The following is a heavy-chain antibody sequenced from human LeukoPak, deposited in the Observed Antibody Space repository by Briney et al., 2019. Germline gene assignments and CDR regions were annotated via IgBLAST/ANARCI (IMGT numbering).Heavy chain of an antibody. CDR2: IWYDGSNK. CDR1: GFTFSSYG. CDR3: ARDMNYDILTGYSPYYYYYGMDV. V-gene: IGHV3-33*01. D-gene: IGHD3-9*01. J-gene: IGHJ6*02. Sequence: GGSLRLSCAASGFTFSSYGMHWVRQAPGKGLEWVADIWYDGSNKYYADSVKGRFTISRDNSKNTLYLQMNSLRAEDTAVYYCARDMNYDILTGYSPYYYYYGMDVWGQGTTVTVSS.